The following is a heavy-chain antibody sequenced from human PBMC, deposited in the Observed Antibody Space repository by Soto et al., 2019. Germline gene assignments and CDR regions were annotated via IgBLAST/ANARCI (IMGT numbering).Heavy chain of an antibody. J-gene: IGHJ5*02. CDR3: ARVPDR. CDR2: IYHSGST. V-gene: IGHV4-30-2*01. CDR1: GGSISSGGYS. Sequence: PSETLSLTCAVSGGSISSGGYSWSWIRQPPGKGLEWIGYIYHSGSTYYNPSLKSRVTISAGRSKNQFSLKLSSVTAADTAVYYCARVPDRWGQGTLVTVS. D-gene: IGHD2-2*01.